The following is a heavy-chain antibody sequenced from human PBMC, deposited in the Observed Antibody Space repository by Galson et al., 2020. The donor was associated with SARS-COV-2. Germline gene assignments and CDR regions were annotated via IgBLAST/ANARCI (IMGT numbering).Heavy chain of an antibody. CDR3: ARDRAWNYGPFDY. CDR1: GGTFSSYA. Sequence: SVKVSCKASGGTFSSYAISWVRQAPGQGLEWMGGIIPILGIANYAQKFQGRVTITADKSTSTAHMELSSLRSEDTAVYYCARDRAWNYGPFDYWGQGTLVTVSS. CDR2: IIPILGIA. V-gene: IGHV1-69*10. D-gene: IGHD1-7*01. J-gene: IGHJ4*02.